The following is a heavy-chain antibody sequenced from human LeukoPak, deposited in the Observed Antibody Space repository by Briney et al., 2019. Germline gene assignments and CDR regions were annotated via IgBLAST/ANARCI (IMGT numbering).Heavy chain of an antibody. CDR2: ISGSGGST. CDR1: GFSFSNYA. D-gene: IGHD5-18*01. J-gene: IGHJ5*02. Sequence: GGSLRLSCVPSGFSFSNYAMSWVRQAPGKGLEWVSSISGSGGSTHYVDSVKGRFTISRDKTKNTLYLQMNSLRAEDTAVYYCARGAVQLWSNADWFDPWGQGTLVTVSS. CDR3: ARGAVQLWSNADWFDP. V-gene: IGHV3-23*01.